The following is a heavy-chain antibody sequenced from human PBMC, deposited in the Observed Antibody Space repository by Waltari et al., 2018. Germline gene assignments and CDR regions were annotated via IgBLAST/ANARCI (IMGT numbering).Heavy chain of an antibody. J-gene: IGHJ4*02. CDR3: AKVYPSPYGDGFFDY. CDR1: GFTFSSYA. CDR2: IYSGGST. Sequence: EVQLLESGGGLVQPAGSLRLSCAASGFTFSSYAMIWVRQAPGKGLEWVSVIYSGGSTYYADSVKGRFTISRDNSKNTLYLQMNSLRAEDTAVYYCAKVYPSPYGDGFFDYWGQGTLVTVSS. D-gene: IGHD4-17*01. V-gene: IGHV3-23*03.